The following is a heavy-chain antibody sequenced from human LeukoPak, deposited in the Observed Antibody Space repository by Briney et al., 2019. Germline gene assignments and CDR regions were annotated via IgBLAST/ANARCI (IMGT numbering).Heavy chain of an antibody. CDR1: GYTFTNYD. CDR2: MNPKSGNT. CDR3: ASAPPPYCDNSGCTSPEYFQY. V-gene: IGHV1-8*01. D-gene: IGHD2/OR15-2a*01. J-gene: IGHJ1*01. Sequence: ASVKVSCKASGYTFTNYDINWVPEATGQGLESMGWMNPKSGNTGYAQKFQGRLTMTRNTSISTAYMELSSLGSEDPAVYYCASAPPPYCDNSGCTSPEYFQYWGQGTLVTVSS.